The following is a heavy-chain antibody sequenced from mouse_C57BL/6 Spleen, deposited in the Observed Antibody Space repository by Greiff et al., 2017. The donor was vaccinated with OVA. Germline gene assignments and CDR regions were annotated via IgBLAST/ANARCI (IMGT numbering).Heavy chain of an antibody. D-gene: IGHD3-3*01. CDR2: IYPGDGDT. J-gene: IGHJ2*01. CDR1: GYAFSSSW. V-gene: IGHV1-82*01. CDR3: ARGDSHYFDY. Sequence: QVQLKQSGPELVKPGASVKISCKASGYAFSSSWMNWVKQRPGKGLEWIGRIYPGDGDTNYNGKFKGKSTLTVDKSSSTAYMQLSSLTSEDSAVYYCARGDSHYFDYWGQGTTLTVSS.